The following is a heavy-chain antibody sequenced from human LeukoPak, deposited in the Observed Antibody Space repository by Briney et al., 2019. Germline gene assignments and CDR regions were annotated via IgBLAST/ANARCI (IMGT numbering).Heavy chain of an antibody. J-gene: IGHJ4*02. CDR3: ARAPYYYDSSGPIDY. D-gene: IGHD3-22*01. CDR1: GYTFTGYY. V-gene: IGHV1-46*01. CDR2: INPSGGST. Sequence: ASVKVSCKASGYTFTGYYMHWVRQAPGQGLEWMGIINPSGGSTTYAQKFQGRVTMTRDTSISTAYMELSRLRSDDTAVYYCARAPYYYDSSGPIDYWGQGTLVTVSS.